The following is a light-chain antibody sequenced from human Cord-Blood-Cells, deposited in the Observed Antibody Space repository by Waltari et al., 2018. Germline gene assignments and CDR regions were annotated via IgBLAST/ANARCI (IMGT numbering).Light chain of an antibody. V-gene: IGKV4-1*01. J-gene: IGKJ2*01. Sequence: DIVMTLSPDSLAVSRGESATINCKSSQSVLYSSNNKNYLAWYQQKPGQPPKLLIYWASTRESGVPDRFSGSGSGTDFTLTISSLQAEDVAVYYCQQYYSTPHTFGQGTKLEIK. CDR2: WAS. CDR3: QQYYSTPHT. CDR1: QSVLYSSNNKNY.